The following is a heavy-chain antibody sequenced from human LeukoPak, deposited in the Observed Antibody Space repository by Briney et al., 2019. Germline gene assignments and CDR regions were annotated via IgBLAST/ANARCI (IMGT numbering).Heavy chain of an antibody. D-gene: IGHD6-19*01. V-gene: IGHV4-31*03. CDR2: IYYSGSA. CDR1: GGSISSGGYY. CDR3: ARDRQWLVDH. Sequence: SQTLSLTCTVSGGSISSGGYYWSWIRQHPGKGLEWIGYIYYSGSAYYNPSLKSRVTISVDTSKNQFSLKLSSVTAGDTAVYYCARDRQWLVDHWGQGTLVTVSS. J-gene: IGHJ5*02.